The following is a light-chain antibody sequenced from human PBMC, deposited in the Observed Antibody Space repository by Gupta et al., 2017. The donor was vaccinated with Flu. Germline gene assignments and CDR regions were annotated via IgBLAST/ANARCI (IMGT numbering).Light chain of an antibody. CDR3: QQYSSYPMCT. J-gene: IGKJ2*02. CDR1: QGVSSY. Sequence: AILMTQSPSSFSASTGERVTITCQASQGVSSYLAWYQQKPGKAPKLLIYDASNWQSGVPSRFSGSGSGTDFTLTISCLESEDFATYYCQQYSSYPMCTFGQGTKVEIK. V-gene: IGKV1-8*01. CDR2: DAS.